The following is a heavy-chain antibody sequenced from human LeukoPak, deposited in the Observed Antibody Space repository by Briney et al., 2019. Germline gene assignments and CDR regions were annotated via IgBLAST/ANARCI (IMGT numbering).Heavy chain of an antibody. V-gene: IGHV3-30*04. CDR1: GFTFSSYA. D-gene: IGHD3-10*01. CDR3: ARDGAVLLWFGEFRD. CDR2: ISYDGSNK. J-gene: IGHJ4*02. Sequence: GGSLRLSCAASGFTFSSYAMHWVRQAPGKGLEWVAVISYDGSNKYYADSVKGRFTISRDNSKNTLYLQMNSLRAEDTAVYYCARDGAVLLWFGEFRDWGQGTLVTVSS.